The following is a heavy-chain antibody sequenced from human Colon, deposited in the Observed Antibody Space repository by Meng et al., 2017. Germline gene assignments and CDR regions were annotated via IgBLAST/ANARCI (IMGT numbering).Heavy chain of an antibody. CDR2: INHSGST. V-gene: IGHV4-34*01. J-gene: IGHJ5*02. CDR3: ARGRYSGYLP. D-gene: IGHD5-12*01. CDR1: GGSFSGYS. Sequence: QVPLQQWGAGLLSPPDTLSLPCAVYGGSFSGYSGSWIRQPPGKGLEWIGEINHSGSTNYNPSLKSRVTISVDTSKNQFSLKLSSVTAADTAVYYCARGRYSGYLPWGQGTLVTVSS.